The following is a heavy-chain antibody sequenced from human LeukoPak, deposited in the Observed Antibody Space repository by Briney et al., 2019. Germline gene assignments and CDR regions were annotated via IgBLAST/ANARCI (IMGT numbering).Heavy chain of an antibody. CDR3: AKGEDMVRGVNYFDY. J-gene: IGHJ4*02. V-gene: IGHV3-30*18. CDR2: ISYGGSNK. D-gene: IGHD3-10*01. CDR1: GFTLSSYG. Sequence: GRSLRLSCAASGFTLSSYGMHWVRQAPGKGLEWVAVISYGGSNKYYADSVKGRLTISRDNSKNTLYLQMNSLRAEDTAVYYCAKGEDMVRGVNYFDYWGQGTLVTVSS.